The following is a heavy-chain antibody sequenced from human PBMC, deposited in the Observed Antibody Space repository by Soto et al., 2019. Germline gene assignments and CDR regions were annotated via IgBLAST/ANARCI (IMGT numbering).Heavy chain of an antibody. CDR3: AREVVAYCGGDCYDAFDI. J-gene: IGHJ3*02. Sequence: GASVKVSCKASGYTFTSYGISWVRQAPGQGLEWMGWISAYNGNTNYAQKLQGRVTMTTDTSTSTAYMELRSLRSDDTAVYYCAREVVAYCGGDCYDAFDIRGQGTMVTGSS. V-gene: IGHV1-18*01. D-gene: IGHD2-21*01. CDR1: GYTFTSYG. CDR2: ISAYNGNT.